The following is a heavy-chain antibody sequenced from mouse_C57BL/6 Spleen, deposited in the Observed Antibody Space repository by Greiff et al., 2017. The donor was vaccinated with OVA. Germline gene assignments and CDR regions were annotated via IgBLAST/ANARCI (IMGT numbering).Heavy chain of an antibody. CDR3: ARRGMSTGTFYAMDY. J-gene: IGHJ4*01. D-gene: IGHD4-1*02. V-gene: IGHV1-75*01. Sequence: VQLQQSGPELVKPGASVKISCKASGYTFTDYYINWVKQRPGQGLEWIGWIFPGSGSTYYNEKFKGKATLTVGKSSSTAYMLLSSLTSEDSAVYFCARRGMSTGTFYAMDYWGQGTSVTVSS. CDR2: IFPGSGST. CDR1: GYTFTDYY.